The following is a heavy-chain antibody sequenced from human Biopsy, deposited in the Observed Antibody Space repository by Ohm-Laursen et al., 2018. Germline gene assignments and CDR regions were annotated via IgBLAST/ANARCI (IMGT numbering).Heavy chain of an antibody. D-gene: IGHD2-21*02. CDR1: GDRFRELS. Sequence: ASVKVSCNVSGDRFRELSIHWVRQAPGKGLEWTGGFDPEEGQRTYAQKFQGRVTMTEDTSEDTAYMEVRSLRSEDAAVYYCAADSENCGGDCYIYWGQGTQVTVSS. CDR2: FDPEEGQR. V-gene: IGHV1-24*01. J-gene: IGHJ4*02. CDR3: AADSENCGGDCYIY.